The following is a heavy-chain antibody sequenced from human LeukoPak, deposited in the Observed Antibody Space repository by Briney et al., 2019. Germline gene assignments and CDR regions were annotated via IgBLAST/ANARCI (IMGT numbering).Heavy chain of an antibody. CDR2: IIPIFGTA. V-gene: IGHV1-69*13. D-gene: IGHD6-13*01. CDR3: ARGGRYSSSWYSFGYYYYYMDV. Sequence: SVKVSCKASGYTFNSYDINWMRQAPGQGLEWMGGIIPIFGTANYAQKFQGRVTITADESTSTAYMELSSLRSEDTAVYYCARGGRYSSSWYSFGYYYYYMDVWGKGTTVTISS. CDR1: GYTFNSYD. J-gene: IGHJ6*03.